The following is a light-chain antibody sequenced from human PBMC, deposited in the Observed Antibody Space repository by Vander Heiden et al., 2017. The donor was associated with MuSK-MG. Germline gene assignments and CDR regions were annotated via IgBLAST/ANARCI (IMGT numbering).Light chain of an antibody. Sequence: QSALTPPSSVSGSPRQSVTISCTGSRSDVGGYNYVSWYHQHPCKAPQLLIYDVRHRPSGVPYRGSGSTSGNTASLTISGLQAEDEADYYCCSYTRSDTYVFGTGTKVTVL. CDR1: RSDVGGYNY. CDR2: DVR. V-gene: IGLV2-11*01. J-gene: IGLJ1*01. CDR3: CSYTRSDTYV.